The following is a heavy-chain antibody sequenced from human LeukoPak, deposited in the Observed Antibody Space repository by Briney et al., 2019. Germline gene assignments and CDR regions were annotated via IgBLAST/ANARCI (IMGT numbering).Heavy chain of an antibody. J-gene: IGHJ4*02. CDR1: GFTFSSYS. CDR3: ARGGDYDFWSGYPRHFDY. Sequence: GGSLRLSCAASGFTFSSYSMNWVRQAPGKGLEWVSSISSSSSYIYYADSVKGRFTISRDNAKNSLYLQMNSLRAEDTAVYYCARGGDYDFWSGYPRHFDYWGQGTLVPVSS. CDR2: ISSSSSYI. D-gene: IGHD3-3*01. V-gene: IGHV3-21*01.